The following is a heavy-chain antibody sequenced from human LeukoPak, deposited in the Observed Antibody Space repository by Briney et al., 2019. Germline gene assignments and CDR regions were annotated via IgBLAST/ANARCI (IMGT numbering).Heavy chain of an antibody. J-gene: IGHJ4*02. CDR3: ARTRYYDILTGHQPFDY. Sequence: SETLSLTCTVSGGSISSYYWSWIRQPPGKGLEWIGYNYYSGSTNYNPSLKSRVTISVDTSKNQFSLKLSSVTAADTAVYYCARTRYYDILTGHQPFDYWGQGTLVTVSS. V-gene: IGHV4-59*01. CDR2: NYYSGST. CDR1: GGSISSYY. D-gene: IGHD3-9*01.